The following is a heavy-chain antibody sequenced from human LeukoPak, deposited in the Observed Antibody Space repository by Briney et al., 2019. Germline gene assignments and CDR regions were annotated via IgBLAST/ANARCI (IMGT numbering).Heavy chain of an antibody. J-gene: IGHJ5*02. D-gene: IGHD1-26*01. CDR2: INHSGST. Sequence: SETLSLTCAVYGGSFSGYYWSWIRQPPGKGLEWIGEINHSGSTNYNPSLKSRVTISVDTSKNQFSLKLSSVTAADTAVYYCARETHRGAISPWGQGTLVTVSS. CDR3: ARETHRGAISP. V-gene: IGHV4-34*01. CDR1: GGSFSGYY.